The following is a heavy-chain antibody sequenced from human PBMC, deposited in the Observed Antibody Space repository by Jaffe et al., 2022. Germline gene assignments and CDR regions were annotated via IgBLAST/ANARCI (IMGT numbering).Heavy chain of an antibody. J-gene: IGHJ4*02. V-gene: IGHV3-30*02. CDR2: IRYDGSNK. Sequence: QVQLVESGGGVVQPGGSLRLSCAASGFTFSSYGMHWVRQAPGKGLEWVAFIRYDGSNKYYADSVKGRFTISRDNSKNTLYLQMNSLRAEDTAVYYCAKDGPFDYDYIWGSYRFGFSGEYYFDYWGQGTLVTVSS. D-gene: IGHD3-16*02. CDR3: AKDGPFDYDYIWGSYRFGFSGEYYFDY. CDR1: GFTFSSYG.